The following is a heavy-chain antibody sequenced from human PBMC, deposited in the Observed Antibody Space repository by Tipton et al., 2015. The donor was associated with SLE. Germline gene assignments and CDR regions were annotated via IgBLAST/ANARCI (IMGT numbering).Heavy chain of an antibody. CDR2: IYYSGST. V-gene: IGHV4-34*01. Sequence: LRLSCAVYGRSFIGSYWTWIRQPPGKGLEWIGYIYYSGSTNYNPSLKSQVTMSVDTSKNQFSLKLSSVTAADTAVYYCARGPPRLVWYYFDYWGQGTLVTVSS. J-gene: IGHJ4*02. CDR3: ARGPPRLVWYYFDY. CDR1: GRSFIGSY. D-gene: IGHD3-16*01.